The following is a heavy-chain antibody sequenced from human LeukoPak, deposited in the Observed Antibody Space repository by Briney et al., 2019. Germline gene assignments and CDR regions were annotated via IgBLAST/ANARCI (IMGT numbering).Heavy chain of an antibody. J-gene: IGHJ4*02. V-gene: IGHV1-69*13. CDR1: GGTFSSYA. D-gene: IGHD1-26*01. CDR2: IIPIFGTA. CDR3: ARVNRELLNGLWYFDY. Sequence: SVKVSCKASGGTFSSYAISWVRQAPGQGLEWMGGIIPIFGTANYAQKFQGRVTITADESTSTAYMELSSLRSEDTAVYYCARVNRELLNGLWYFDYWGQGTLVTVS.